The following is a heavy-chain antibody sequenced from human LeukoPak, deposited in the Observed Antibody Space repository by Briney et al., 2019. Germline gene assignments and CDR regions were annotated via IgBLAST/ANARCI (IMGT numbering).Heavy chain of an antibody. V-gene: IGHV3-20*04. CDR3: ARAQTYGDSRLLLDY. D-gene: IGHD4-17*01. Sequence: GGSLRPSCAASGFTFGNYGMSWVRQAPGKGLEWVSGINWNGGSTGYADSVEGRFTISRDNAKNSQYLQMNSLRVEDTALYYCARAQTYGDSRLLLDYWGQGTLVTVSS. CDR1: GFTFGNYG. J-gene: IGHJ4*02. CDR2: INWNGGST.